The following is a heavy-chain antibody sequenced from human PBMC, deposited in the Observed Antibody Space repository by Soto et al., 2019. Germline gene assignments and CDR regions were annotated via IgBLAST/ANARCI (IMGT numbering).Heavy chain of an antibody. Sequence: QVQMVESGGGVVQPGRSLRLSCAASGFTFSSYAMHWVRQAPGKGLEWVAVISYDGSNKYYADSVKGRFTISRYNSKNTLYLQRNSLRAEDTAVYYCARASGYSYGYGYLGYWGQRTLVNVSS. CDR2: ISYDGSNK. CDR1: GFTFSSYA. V-gene: IGHV3-30-3*01. J-gene: IGHJ4*03. D-gene: IGHD5-18*01. CDR3: ARASGYSYGYGYLGY.